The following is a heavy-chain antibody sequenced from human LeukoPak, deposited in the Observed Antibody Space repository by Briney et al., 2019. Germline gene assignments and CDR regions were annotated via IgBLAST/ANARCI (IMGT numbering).Heavy chain of an antibody. CDR1: GFTFSSYA. J-gene: IGHJ3*02. CDR2: ISYDGSNK. Sequence: GGSLRLSCAASGFTFSSYAMHWVRQAPGKGLEWVAVISYDGSNKYYADSVKGRFTFSRDNSKNTLYLQMDSLRAEDTAVYYCARAKDAFDIWGQGTMVTVSS. CDR3: ARAKDAFDI. V-gene: IGHV3-30*04.